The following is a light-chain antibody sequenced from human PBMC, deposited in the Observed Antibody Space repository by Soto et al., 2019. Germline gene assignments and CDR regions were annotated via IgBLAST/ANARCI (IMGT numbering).Light chain of an antibody. CDR1: QSISSY. V-gene: IGKV1-39*01. Sequence: SQSPATLSLSPGERATVSCRASQSISSYLNWYQQKPGKAPKLLIYAASSLQSGVPSRFSGSGSGTDFTLTISSLQPEDFATYYCQQSYSTPPWTFGQGTKVEIK. J-gene: IGKJ1*01. CDR2: AAS. CDR3: QQSYSTPPWT.